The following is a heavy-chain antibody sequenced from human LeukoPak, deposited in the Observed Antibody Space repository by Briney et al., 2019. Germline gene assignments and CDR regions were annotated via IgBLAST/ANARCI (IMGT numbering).Heavy chain of an antibody. CDR2: IYYSGST. Sequence: PSETLSLTWTVSGGSISSGGYYWSWIRQHPGKGLEWIGYIYYSGSTYYNPSLKSRVTISVDTSKNQFSLKLSSVTAADTAVYYCARDTSLGYCSSTSCYTGIQWGQGTLVTVSS. CDR1: GGSISSGGYY. CDR3: ARDTSLGYCSSTSCYTGIQ. V-gene: IGHV4-31*02. D-gene: IGHD2-2*02. J-gene: IGHJ4*02.